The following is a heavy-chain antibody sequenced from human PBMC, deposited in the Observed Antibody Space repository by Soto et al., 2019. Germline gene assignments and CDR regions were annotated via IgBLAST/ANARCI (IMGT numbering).Heavy chain of an antibody. D-gene: IGHD4-17*01. CDR2: IIPIFGTA. Sequence: GASVKVSCKASGGTFSSYAISWVRQAPGQGLEWMGGIIPIFGTANYAQKFQGRVTITADESTSTAYMELSSLRSDDTAVYYCARNKVTTRISGALDIWGQGTMVTVS. CDR3: ARNKVTTRISGALDI. V-gene: IGHV1-69*13. J-gene: IGHJ3*02. CDR1: GGTFSSYA.